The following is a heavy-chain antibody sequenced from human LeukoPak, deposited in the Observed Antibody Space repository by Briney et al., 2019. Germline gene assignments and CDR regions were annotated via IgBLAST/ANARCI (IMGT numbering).Heavy chain of an antibody. CDR1: GYTFTNYG. D-gene: IGHD6-19*01. V-gene: IGHV1-18*01. J-gene: IGHJ4*02. Sequence: ASVKVSCKASGYTFTNYGITWVRQAPGQGLEWMGWISVHDGTRNYALKHEDRVTMTTDTSTSTAYMELRGLRSDDTAVYYCARRSTLYSSGRFYFDYWGQGTLVTVSS. CDR2: ISVHDGTR. CDR3: ARRSTLYSSGRFYFDY.